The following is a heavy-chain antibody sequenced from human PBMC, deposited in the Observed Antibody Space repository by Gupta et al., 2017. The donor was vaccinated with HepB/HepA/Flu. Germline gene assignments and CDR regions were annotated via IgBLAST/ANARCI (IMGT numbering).Heavy chain of an antibody. V-gene: IGHV3-7*01. D-gene: IGHD3-3*01. Sequence: EVHLVESGGGLVQPGGSLRVSCAASGFTFSSYWMTWVRQAPGQGLEWVANIKQDGSEKYYVDSVKGRFTISRDNTKNSLYLQMNSLRVEDTAVYYCARDSGQDFWSNYIDFWGQGALVTVSS. CDR2: IKQDGSEK. CDR3: ARDSGQDFWSNYIDF. J-gene: IGHJ4*02. CDR1: GFTFSSYW.